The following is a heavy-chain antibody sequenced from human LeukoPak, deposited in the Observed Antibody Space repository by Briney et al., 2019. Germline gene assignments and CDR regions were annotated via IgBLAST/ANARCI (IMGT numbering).Heavy chain of an antibody. CDR1: GGSFSGYY. CDR2: INHSGST. J-gene: IGHJ3*02. D-gene: IGHD2-2*01. CDR3: ARVVPGYCSTTSCYDVDAFDI. V-gene: IGHV4-34*01. Sequence: NSSETLSLTCAVYGGSFSGYYWSWLRQPPGKGLEWIGEINHSGSTNYNPSLKSRVTISVDTSKNQFSLKLSSVTAADTAVYYCARVVPGYCSTTSCYDVDAFDIWGQGTRVTVSS.